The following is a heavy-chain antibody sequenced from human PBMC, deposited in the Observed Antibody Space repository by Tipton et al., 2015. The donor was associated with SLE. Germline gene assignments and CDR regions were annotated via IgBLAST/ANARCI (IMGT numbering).Heavy chain of an antibody. V-gene: IGHV4-59*08. D-gene: IGHD3-16*01. CDR3: ARAIGANYFNF. Sequence: TLSLTCSFSGASINSPYCSWVRQPPGQGLEWIGFVSYSGNTHYNPSLQSRLTISVDRSKNQFSLNLRSVTAADTAVYFCARAIGANYFNFWGQGSLVTVSS. CDR1: GASINSPY. J-gene: IGHJ4*02. CDR2: VSYSGNT.